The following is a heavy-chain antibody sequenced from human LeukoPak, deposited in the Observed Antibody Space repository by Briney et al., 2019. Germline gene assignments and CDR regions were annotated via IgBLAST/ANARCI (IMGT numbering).Heavy chain of an antibody. D-gene: IGHD3-16*01. CDR3: ARSGGGYADF. CDR2: ITGNGENT. Sequence: GGSLRLSCAASGFTFSSYGMYWVRQAPGKGLEYVSAITGNGENTYYGNSVKGRFTISRDNSKSTLYLQMGSLRPEDMAVYYCARSGGGYADFWGQGALVTVSS. V-gene: IGHV3-64*01. J-gene: IGHJ4*02. CDR1: GFTFSSYG.